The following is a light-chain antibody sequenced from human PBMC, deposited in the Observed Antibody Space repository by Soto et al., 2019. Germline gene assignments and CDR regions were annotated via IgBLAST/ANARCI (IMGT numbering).Light chain of an antibody. CDR3: ISYTVSRSYV. CDR2: SVS. CDR1: SSDIGAYNH. Sequence: QSALTQPASVSGSPGQSITISCSGTSSDIGAYNHVAWFQQFPGKTPKLMIYSVSNRPSGVPYRFSGPKSGNTASLTISGLQAEDEADYYCISYTVSRSYVFGTGTKVTVL. J-gene: IGLJ1*01. V-gene: IGLV2-14*01.